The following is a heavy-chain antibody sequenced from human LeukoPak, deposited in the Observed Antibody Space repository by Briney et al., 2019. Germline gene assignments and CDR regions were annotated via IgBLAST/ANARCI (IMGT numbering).Heavy chain of an antibody. Sequence: GGSLRLSCAASGFTFSSYGMHWVRQAPGKGLEWVAVIWYDGSNKYYADSVKGRFTISRDNSKNTLYLQMNSLRAEDTAVYYCARDRWQWELEGVFDYWGQGTLVTVSS. CDR2: IWYDGSNK. V-gene: IGHV3-33*01. D-gene: IGHD1-26*01. CDR1: GFTFSSYG. J-gene: IGHJ4*02. CDR3: ARDRWQWELEGVFDY.